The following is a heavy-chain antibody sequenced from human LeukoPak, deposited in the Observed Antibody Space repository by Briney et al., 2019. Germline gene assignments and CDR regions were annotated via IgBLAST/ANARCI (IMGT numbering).Heavy chain of an antibody. Sequence: GGSLRLSCAASGFTFIIYSMNWVRQAPGKGLEWVSYISSSSSTIYYADSVKGRFTISRDNAKNSLYLQMNSMTDDDTAVYYCARAPSRRDSSGSFDSWGQGTLVTVSS. CDR1: GFTFIIYS. J-gene: IGHJ4*02. CDR3: ARAPSRRDSSGSFDS. CDR2: ISSSSSTI. V-gene: IGHV3-48*02. D-gene: IGHD3-22*01.